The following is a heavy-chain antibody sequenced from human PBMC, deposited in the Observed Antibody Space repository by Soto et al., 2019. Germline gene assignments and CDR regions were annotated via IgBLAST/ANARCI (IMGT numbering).Heavy chain of an antibody. CDR3: AGLSYIYSGLDREEGPFDL. Sequence: QMQLVQSGPEVKRPGTSVKVSCKASGFTFSTSAIHWVRRARGQRLEWMGWIVVARGNTNYAQKFQERVTITRDMSTNTVSTERSRLTSEDTAMYFWAGLSYIYSGLDREEGPFDLWGQGTKVNVSS. D-gene: IGHD5-12*01. V-gene: IGHV1-58*02. CDR1: GFTFSTSA. CDR2: IVVARGNT. J-gene: IGHJ3*01.